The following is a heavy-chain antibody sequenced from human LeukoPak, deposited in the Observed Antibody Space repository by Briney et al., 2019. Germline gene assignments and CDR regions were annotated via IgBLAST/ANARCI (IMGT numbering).Heavy chain of an antibody. CDR2: IYSSGST. D-gene: IGHD3-9*01. J-gene: IGHJ5*02. CDR1: GASISAFH. CDR3: ARGHYDILTGYYSPNWFDP. Sequence: SETLSLTCTVSGASISAFHWTWFRQPAGKGLEWIGLIYSSGSTLFNPSLKSRVAMSVDLTKNQLSLKLSSVTAADTAVYYCARGHYDILTGYYSPNWFDPWGQGTLVTVSS. V-gene: IGHV4-4*07.